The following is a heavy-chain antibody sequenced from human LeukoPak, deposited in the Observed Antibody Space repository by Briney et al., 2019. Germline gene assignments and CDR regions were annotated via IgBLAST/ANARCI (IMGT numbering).Heavy chain of an antibody. CDR2: ISYDGSNK. D-gene: IGHD6-13*01. CDR3: ARAGFVAAAGTGYYYYGMDV. Sequence: GRSLRLSCAASGFTFSSYAMHWVRQAPGKGLEWVAVISYDGSNKYYADSVKGRFTISRDNSKNTLYLQMNSLRAEDTAVYYCARAGFVAAAGTGYYYYGMDVWGKGTTVTVSS. V-gene: IGHV3-30-3*01. CDR1: GFTFSSYA. J-gene: IGHJ6*04.